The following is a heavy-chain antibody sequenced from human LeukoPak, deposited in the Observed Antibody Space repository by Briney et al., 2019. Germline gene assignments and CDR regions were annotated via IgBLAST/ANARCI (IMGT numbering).Heavy chain of an antibody. Sequence: SQTLSLTCTVSVGSISSGSYYWSWIRQPAGKGLEWIGRIYTSGSTNYNPSLKSRVTISVDTSKNQFSLKLSSVTAADTTVYYCARDLGSSSLGYFDYWGQGTLVTVSS. D-gene: IGHD6-6*01. J-gene: IGHJ4*02. V-gene: IGHV4-61*02. CDR3: ARDLGSSSLGYFDY. CDR2: IYTSGST. CDR1: VGSISSGSYY.